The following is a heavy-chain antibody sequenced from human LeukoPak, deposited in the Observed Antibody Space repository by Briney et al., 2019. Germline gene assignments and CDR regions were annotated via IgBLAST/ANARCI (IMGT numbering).Heavy chain of an antibody. V-gene: IGHV4-34*01. J-gene: IGHJ3*02. D-gene: IGHD6-13*01. CDR2: INHSGST. Sequence: SETLSLTCAVYGGSFSGYYWSWIRQPPGKGLEWIGEINHSGSTNYNPSLKSRVTISVDTSKNQFSLKLSSVTAADTAVYYCAIEGAAGNDAFDIWGQGTMVTVSS. CDR3: AIEGAAGNDAFDI. CDR1: GGSFSGYY.